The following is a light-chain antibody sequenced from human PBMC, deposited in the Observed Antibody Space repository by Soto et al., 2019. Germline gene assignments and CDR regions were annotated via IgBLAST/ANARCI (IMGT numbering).Light chain of an antibody. CDR1: QSVRSNY. CDR3: QQYGSSPYT. V-gene: IGKV3-20*01. Sequence: EIVLTQSPGTLSLSPGERATLSCRASQSVRSNYLAWYQQKPGQAPRLLIYGASSRATGIPDRFSGTGSGTVFTLSISILEPEDFAVYYCQQYGSSPYTFGQGTKLEIK. CDR2: GAS. J-gene: IGKJ2*01.